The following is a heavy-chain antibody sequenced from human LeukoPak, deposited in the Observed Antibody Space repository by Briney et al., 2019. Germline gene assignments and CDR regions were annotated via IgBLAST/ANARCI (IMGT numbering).Heavy chain of an antibody. J-gene: IGHJ4*02. Sequence: ASVKVSCKASGYTFTSFGISWVRQAPGQGLEWMGWISVYNGDTNYAQKFQGRVTMTRNTSISTAYMELSSLRSEDTAVYYCARGIRYCSSTSCQDYYFDYWGQGTLVTVSS. CDR3: ARGIRYCSSTSCQDYYFDY. D-gene: IGHD2-2*01. CDR2: ISVYNGDT. V-gene: IGHV1-18*01. CDR1: GYTFTSFG.